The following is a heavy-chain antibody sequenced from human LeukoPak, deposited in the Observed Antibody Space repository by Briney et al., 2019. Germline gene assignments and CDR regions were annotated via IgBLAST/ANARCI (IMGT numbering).Heavy chain of an antibody. CDR1: GFTFSTYG. CDR2: ISGSGGST. CDR3: AKDTPWAFDI. Sequence: GGSLRLSCEASGFTFSTYGINWVRQAPGKGLEWVSAISGSGGSTYYADSVKGRFTISRDNSKNTLWLQMNSLKGEDTAVYYCAKDTPWAFDIWGQGTMVTVSS. J-gene: IGHJ3*02. V-gene: IGHV3-23*01.